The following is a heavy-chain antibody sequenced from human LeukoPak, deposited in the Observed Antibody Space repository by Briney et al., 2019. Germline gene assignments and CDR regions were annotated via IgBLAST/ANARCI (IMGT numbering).Heavy chain of an antibody. CDR1: GFTFSSYS. CDR2: ISSISSYI. CDR3: AREDCSGGSCYSSEAFDI. J-gene: IGHJ3*02. Sequence: PGGSLRLSCAASGFTFSSYSMNLVRQAPGKGLEGVSSISSISSYIYYADSVKGRFTISRDNAKNSLYLQMNSLRAEDTAVYYCAREDCSGGSCYSSEAFDIWGQGTMVTVSS. D-gene: IGHD2-15*01. V-gene: IGHV3-21*01.